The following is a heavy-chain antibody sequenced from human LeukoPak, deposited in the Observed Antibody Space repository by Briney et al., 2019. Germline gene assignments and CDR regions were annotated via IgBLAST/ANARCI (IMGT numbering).Heavy chain of an antibody. D-gene: IGHD5-18*01. V-gene: IGHV3-9*01. J-gene: IGHJ5*02. CDR1: GFTFDDYA. Sequence: GGSLRLSCAASGFTFDDYAMHWVRQAPGKGLEWVSGISWNSGGIGYADSVKGRFTISRDNAKNSLYLQMNSLRAEDTAVYYCARVARGYSYGTNWFDPWGQGTLVTVSS. CDR3: ARVARGYSYGTNWFDP. CDR2: ISWNSGGI.